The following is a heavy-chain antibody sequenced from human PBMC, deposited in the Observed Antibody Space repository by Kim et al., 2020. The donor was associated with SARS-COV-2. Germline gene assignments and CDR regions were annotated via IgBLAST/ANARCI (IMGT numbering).Heavy chain of an antibody. CDR1: GYHFKDYG. Sequence: ASVKVSCKATGYHFKDYGISWMRQAPGQRLEWMGWISAYNENTNIALKFQDRVTMTTDASTSTVYMQLTSLTSDDTGVYYCARAGKYTVAEADFGAFWGQGTLVSVSS. CDR2: ISAYNENT. CDR3: ARAGKYTVAEADFGAF. V-gene: IGHV1-18*01. J-gene: IGHJ4*02. D-gene: IGHD2-15*01.